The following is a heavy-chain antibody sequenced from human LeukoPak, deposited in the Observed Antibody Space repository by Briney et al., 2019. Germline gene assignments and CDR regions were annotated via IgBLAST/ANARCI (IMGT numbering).Heavy chain of an antibody. D-gene: IGHD6-13*01. V-gene: IGHV3-21*01. CDR3: ARIGAGSSRDY. CDR2: IVGSSST. Sequence: GGSLRLSCAASGFTFSNFAMTWVRQAPGKGLEWVSSIVGSSSTYYADSLKGRFTISRDNAKNSLYLQMHSLRAEDTAVYYCARIGAGSSRDYWGQGTLVTVSS. J-gene: IGHJ4*02. CDR1: GFTFSNFA.